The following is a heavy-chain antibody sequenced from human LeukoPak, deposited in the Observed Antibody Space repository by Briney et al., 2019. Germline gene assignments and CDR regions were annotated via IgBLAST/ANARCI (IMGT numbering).Heavy chain of an antibody. Sequence: SETLSLTCTVSGGSISSYYWSWIWQPAGTALEWIGRIYTSGTITYNPSLKSRVTMSVDTSKTQFSLKLSSVTAADTAVYYCARDSGTTGEVKFDPWGQGTLVTVSS. CDR1: GGSISSYY. J-gene: IGHJ5*02. D-gene: IGHD3-10*01. CDR2: IYTSGTI. V-gene: IGHV4-4*07. CDR3: ARDSGTTGEVKFDP.